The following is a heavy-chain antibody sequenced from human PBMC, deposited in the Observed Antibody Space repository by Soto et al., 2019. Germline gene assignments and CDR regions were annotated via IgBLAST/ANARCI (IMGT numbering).Heavy chain of an antibody. CDR2: TNRDGSQA. CDR1: GFTFRNCG. D-gene: IGHD2-2*01. J-gene: IGHJ3*01. CDR3: ARAGYCINTSCRYRLYV. Sequence: GGALRLSYAASGFTFRNCGMSWGRHAAGRGLEWVANTNRDGSQAYYVDSVKGRFTISRDNAKNSIYLQMDSLRDEDTAVYYCARAGYCINTSCRYRLYVSGQRTNVPVSS. V-gene: IGHV3-7*01.